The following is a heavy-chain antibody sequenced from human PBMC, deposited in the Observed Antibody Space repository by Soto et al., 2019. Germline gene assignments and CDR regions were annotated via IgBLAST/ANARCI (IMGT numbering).Heavy chain of an antibody. J-gene: IGHJ6*02. CDR1: GVTFSTST. Sequence: VQLVQSGAEVRKPGSSVKVSCQVSGVTFSTSTITWVRQAPGQGLEWMGSIILILGTAKSTQKFQGRVTITADASASVAYLELSSLTSEDTAVYYCATAGFASGWNEFSGMDVWGQGTTVTFSS. CDR3: ATAGFASGWNEFSGMDV. V-gene: IGHV1-69*11. D-gene: IGHD6-19*01. CDR2: IILILGTA.